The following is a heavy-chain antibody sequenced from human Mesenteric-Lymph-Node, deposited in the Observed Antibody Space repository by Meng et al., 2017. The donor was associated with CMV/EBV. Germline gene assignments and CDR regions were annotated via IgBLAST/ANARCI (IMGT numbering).Heavy chain of an antibody. CDR2: LNPNVSDT. J-gene: IGHJ6*01. D-gene: IGHD5-18*01. CDR3: ARLRRRGAIIRAGYSDCAMDV. Sequence: ASVKVSCKASGYTFSNYDINWVRQATGQGLQWMGCLNPNVSDTGYAQNFQGRVTINRDISISTAYMELSRLRSEDTAVYFCARLRRRGAIIRAGYSDCAMDVWGKGPRSPSPQ. CDR1: GYTFSNYD. V-gene: IGHV1-8*03.